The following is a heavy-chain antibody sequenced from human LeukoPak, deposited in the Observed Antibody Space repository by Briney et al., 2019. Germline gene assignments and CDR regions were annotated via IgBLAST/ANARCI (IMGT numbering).Heavy chain of an antibody. V-gene: IGHV4-59*01. CDR2: IYYSGST. J-gene: IGHJ3*02. CDR1: GGSISSYY. CDR3: ARLSPTGAFDI. Sequence: SETLSLTCTVPGGSISSYYWSWIRQPPGKGLEWIGYIYYSGSTNYNPSLKSRVTISVDTSKNQFSLKLSSVTAADTAVYYCARLSPTGAFDIWGQGTMVTVSS.